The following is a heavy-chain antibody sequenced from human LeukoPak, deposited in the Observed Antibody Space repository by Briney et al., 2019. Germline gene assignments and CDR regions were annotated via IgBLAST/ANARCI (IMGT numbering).Heavy chain of an antibody. CDR1: GDSISSYY. J-gene: IGHJ4*02. D-gene: IGHD3-22*01. V-gene: IGHV4-4*07. CDR2: ISPTGST. CDR3: ARDRYDSSGAYYAYFFDY. Sequence: SETLSLTCTVSGDSISSYYWSWIRQSAGKGLEWVGRISPTGSTNYNPSLMSRVTMSLDTSKNHFSLKLSSVTAADTAVYYCARDRYDSSGAYYAYFFDYWGQGTLVTVSS.